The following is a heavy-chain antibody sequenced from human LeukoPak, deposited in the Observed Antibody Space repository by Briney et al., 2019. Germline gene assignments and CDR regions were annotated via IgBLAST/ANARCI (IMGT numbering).Heavy chain of an antibody. V-gene: IGHV3-23*01. D-gene: IGHD2-2*01. Sequence: PGGSLRLSCAASGFTFSSYVMSWVRQAPGKGLEWVSAVSGSGGSTYYADSVKGRFTMSRDNSENTLYLQMNSLRAEDTAVYYCAKGGWLGYCSSTSCYWGFDYWGQGTLVTVSS. CDR2: VSGSGGST. CDR1: GFTFSSYV. CDR3: AKGGWLGYCSSTSCYWGFDY. J-gene: IGHJ4*02.